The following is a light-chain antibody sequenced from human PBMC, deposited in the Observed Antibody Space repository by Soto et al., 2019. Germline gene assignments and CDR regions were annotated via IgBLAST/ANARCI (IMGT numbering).Light chain of an antibody. V-gene: IGKV3-20*01. CDR2: AAS. CDR3: QQYSTSPIT. J-gene: IGKJ5*01. Sequence: EIVMTQSPGTLPLSPGEKATLSCRASQNSTSYLTWYQQRPGQAPRLLIYAASRRATGIPDRFSGGGSGTDFTLTISRLEPEDFAVYYCQQYSTSPITFGQGTRLEIK. CDR1: QNSTSY.